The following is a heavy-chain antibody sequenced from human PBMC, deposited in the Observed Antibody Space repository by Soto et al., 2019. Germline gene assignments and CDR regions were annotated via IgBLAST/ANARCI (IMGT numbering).Heavy chain of an antibody. Sequence: GGSLRLSCATSGFPFSDYYMSWTRQAPGKGLEWLSHISPKSTYRNYADSVKGRFTISRDNTKSPLFLQMNSLGVEDTAVYYCARGGGGGLFEHWGQGVLVTVSS. D-gene: IGHD2-21*01. CDR3: ARGGGGGLFEH. V-gene: IGHV3-11*06. J-gene: IGHJ4*02. CDR2: ISPKSTYR. CDR1: GFPFSDYY.